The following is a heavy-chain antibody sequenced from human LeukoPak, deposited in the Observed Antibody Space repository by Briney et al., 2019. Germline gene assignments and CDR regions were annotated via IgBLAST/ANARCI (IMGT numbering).Heavy chain of an antibody. J-gene: IGHJ6*03. CDR2: INHSGST. V-gene: IGHV4-34*01. CDR1: GGSFSGYY. Sequence: PSETLSLTCAVYGGSFSGYYWSWIRQPPGKGLEWIGEINHSGSTNYNPSLKSRVTISVDTSKNQFSLKLSSVTAADTAVYYCARGRGMMITFGGVIVSRYYYYMDVWGKGTTVTVSS. CDR3: ARGRGMMITFGGVIVSRYYYYMDV. D-gene: IGHD3-16*02.